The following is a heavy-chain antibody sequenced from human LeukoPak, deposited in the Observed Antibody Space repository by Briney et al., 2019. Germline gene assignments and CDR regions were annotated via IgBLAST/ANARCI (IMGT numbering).Heavy chain of an antibody. CDR2: IYTSGST. D-gene: IGHD6-19*01. V-gene: IGHV4-61*02. CDR3: ARLKKTRYSSGWYLGYYYYMDV. J-gene: IGHJ6*03. Sequence: SETLSLTCTVSGGSISSGSYYWSWIRQPAGKGLEWIGRIYTSGSTNYNPSLKSRVTISVDTSKNQFSLKLSSVTAADTAVYYCARLKKTRYSSGWYLGYYYYMDVWGKGTTVTISS. CDR1: GGSISSGSYY.